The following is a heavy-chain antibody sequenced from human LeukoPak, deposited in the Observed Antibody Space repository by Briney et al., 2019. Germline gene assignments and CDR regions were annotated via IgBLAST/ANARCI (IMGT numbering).Heavy chain of an antibody. V-gene: IGHV1-69*04. CDR2: IIPILGIA. D-gene: IGHD3-10*02. Sequence: SVKVSCKASGGTFSSYAISWVRQAPGQGLEWMGRIIPILGIANYAQKFQGRVTITADKSTSTAYMELSSLRSEDTAVYYCATGLLSGEPLRGYFDYWGQGTLVTVSS. CDR3: ATGLLSGEPLRGYFDY. CDR1: GGTFSSYA. J-gene: IGHJ4*02.